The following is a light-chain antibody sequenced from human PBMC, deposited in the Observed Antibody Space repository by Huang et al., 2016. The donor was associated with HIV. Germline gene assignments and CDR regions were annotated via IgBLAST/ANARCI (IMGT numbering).Light chain of an antibody. CDR1: QSVNNN. CDR3: HQYDQWPRT. J-gene: IGKJ1*01. Sequence: VMTQSPATLPVSPGERATLSCRARQSVNNNLAWYQKKPGQAPRLVIYGASTRATDVPARYSGSGSGTNFTLIIESLQSEDFAVYFCHQYDQWPRTFGQGTKVEVK. CDR2: GAS. V-gene: IGKV3-15*01.